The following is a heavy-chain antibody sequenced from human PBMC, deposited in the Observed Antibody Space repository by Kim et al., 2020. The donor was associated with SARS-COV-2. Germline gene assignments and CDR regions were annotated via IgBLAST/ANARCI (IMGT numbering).Heavy chain of an antibody. Sequence: VKGRFTISRDNAKNTLYLQMNSLRAEDTAVYYCAKRHSSGNNYYYYGMDVWGQGTTVTVSS. CDR3: AKRHSSGNNYYYYGMDV. J-gene: IGHJ6*02. D-gene: IGHD6-19*01. V-gene: IGHV3-23*01.